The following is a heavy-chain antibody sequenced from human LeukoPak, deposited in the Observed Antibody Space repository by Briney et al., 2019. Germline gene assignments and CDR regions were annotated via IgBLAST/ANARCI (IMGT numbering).Heavy chain of an antibody. D-gene: IGHD3-22*01. CDR3: AREEGDDSSGYYYFDY. Sequence: SETLSLTCTVSGGSISSGGYYWSWIRQPPGKGLEWIGYIYHSGSTNYNPSLKSRVTISVDKSKNQFSLKLSSVTAADTAVYYCAREEGDDSSGYYYFDYWGQGTLVTVSS. CDR1: GGSISSGGYY. J-gene: IGHJ4*02. V-gene: IGHV4-30-2*01. CDR2: IYHSGST.